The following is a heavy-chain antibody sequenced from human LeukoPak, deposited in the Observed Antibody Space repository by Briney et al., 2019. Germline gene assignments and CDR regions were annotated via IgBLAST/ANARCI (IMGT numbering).Heavy chain of an antibody. CDR3: ATNKYYYDSSGYYSDY. CDR2: FDPEDGET. CDR1: GYTLTELS. J-gene: IGHJ4*02. Sequence: ASVKVSCKVSGYTLTELSMHWLRQAPGKGLEWMGGFDPEDGETIYAQKFQGRVTMTEDTSTDTAYMELSSLRSEDTAVYYCATNKYYYDSSGYYSDYWGQGTLVTVSS. D-gene: IGHD3-22*01. V-gene: IGHV1-24*01.